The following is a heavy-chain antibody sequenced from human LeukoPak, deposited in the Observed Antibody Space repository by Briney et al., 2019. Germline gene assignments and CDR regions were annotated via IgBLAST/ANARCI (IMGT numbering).Heavy chain of an antibody. CDR1: GFTFSSFE. J-gene: IGHJ6*02. CDR2: ISSSGSST. D-gene: IGHD2-15*01. V-gene: IGHV3-48*03. Sequence: GGSLRLSCAVSGFTFSSFEMNWVRQAPGKGLEWVSYISSSGSSTYYADSVKGRFTISRDNAKNSLYLQMNSLGAGDTAVYYCARACGASCYAVDYYNYGMDVWGQGTTVTVSS. CDR3: ARACGASCYAVDYYNYGMDV.